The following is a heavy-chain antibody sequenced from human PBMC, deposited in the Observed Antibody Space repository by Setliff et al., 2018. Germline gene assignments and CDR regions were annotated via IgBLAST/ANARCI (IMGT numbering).Heavy chain of an antibody. D-gene: IGHD3-10*01. CDR3: ARHVGSRSRGYNYYYYYMDV. CDR1: GGSFGDYY. V-gene: IGHV4-34*01. J-gene: IGHJ6*03. CDR2: INQSGST. Sequence: SETLSLTCDVFGGSFGDYYWSWIRQPPGKGLEWIGEINQSGSTNYNPSLETRVSISVDTSKNQFSLKLSSVTAADTAVYYCARHVGSRSRGYNYYYYYMDVWGKGTTVTVSS.